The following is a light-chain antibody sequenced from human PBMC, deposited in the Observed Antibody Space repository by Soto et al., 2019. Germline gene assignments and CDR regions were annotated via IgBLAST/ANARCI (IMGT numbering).Light chain of an antibody. CDR2: ANS. CDR1: SSNIGAGYD. V-gene: IGLV1-40*01. J-gene: IGLJ2*01. CDR3: QSYDSSLSGVV. Sequence: QLVLTQPPSVSGAPGQRVTISCTGSSSNIGAGYDVHWYQLLPGTAPKLLIYANSNRPSGVPDRFSGSKSGTSASLAITGLQAEDEADYYCQSYDSSLSGVVFGGGTKLTVL.